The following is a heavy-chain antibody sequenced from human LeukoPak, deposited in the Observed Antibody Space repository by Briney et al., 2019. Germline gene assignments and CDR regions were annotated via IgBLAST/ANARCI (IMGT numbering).Heavy chain of an antibody. D-gene: IGHD3-9*01. J-gene: IGHJ6*03. V-gene: IGHV4-59*01. CDR2: IYYSGST. Sequence: SEPLSLTSTSSGGSISSYYWSWIRPPPGKGLEWIGYIYYSGSTNYNPSLKSRVTISVDTSKNQFSLKLSSVTAADTAVYYCARVSDYDILTGYYKRSYYYYYMDVWGKGTTVTISS. CDR1: GGSISSYY. CDR3: ARVSDYDILTGYYKRSYYYYYMDV.